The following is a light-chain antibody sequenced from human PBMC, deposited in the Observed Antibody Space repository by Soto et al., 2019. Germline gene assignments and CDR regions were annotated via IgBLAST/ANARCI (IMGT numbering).Light chain of an antibody. CDR2: GAF. J-gene: IGKJ5*01. Sequence: EIVLTHSPATLSLSPGERATLSCRASPSVTNFLAWYQQKPGQAPRLLIYGAFNRATGIPARFSGSGSGTDFTLTISILEPEDSSVYYCQQRNVWPPVTFRQWTRLEIK. V-gene: IGKV3-11*01. CDR1: PSVTNF. CDR3: QQRNVWPPVT.